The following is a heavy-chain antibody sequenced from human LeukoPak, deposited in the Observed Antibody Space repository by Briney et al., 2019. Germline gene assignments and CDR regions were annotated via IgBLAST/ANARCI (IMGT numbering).Heavy chain of an antibody. CDR3: ARMGSSGSEFDY. CDR1: GASISSHY. J-gene: IGHJ4*02. CDR2: FYSSGST. V-gene: IGHV4-59*11. Sequence: SETLSLTCTVSGASISSHYWTWIRQPPGKGLEWIGYFYSSGSTNYKYSLKSRVTISVDTSKNQFSLKLSSVTAADTAVYYCARMGSSGSEFDYWGQGTLVTVSS. D-gene: IGHD3-22*01.